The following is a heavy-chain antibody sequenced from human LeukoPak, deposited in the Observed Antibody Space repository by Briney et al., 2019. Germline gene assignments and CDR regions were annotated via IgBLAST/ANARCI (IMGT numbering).Heavy chain of an antibody. Sequence: SETLSLTCTVSDDSISSGYYYWVWIRQPPGKGLEWIGSVYYIGSTYYNPSLKSRVTISVDRSKNQFSLELSSVTAADTAVYYCARLGGAATGRAFDIWGQGTMVTVSS. CDR1: DDSISSGYYY. CDR2: VYYIGST. V-gene: IGHV4-39*01. J-gene: IGHJ3*02. CDR3: ARLGGAATGRAFDI. D-gene: IGHD1-26*01.